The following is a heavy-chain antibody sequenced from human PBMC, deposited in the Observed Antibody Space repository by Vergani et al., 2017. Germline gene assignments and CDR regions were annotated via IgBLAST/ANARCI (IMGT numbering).Heavy chain of an antibody. J-gene: IGHJ4*02. V-gene: IGHV3-74*01. CDR2: INSDGSST. Sequence: EVQLVESGGGLVQPGGSLRLSCAASGFTFSSYWMHWVRQAPGKGLVWVSRINSDGSSTSYADSVKGRFTISRDNAKNTLYLQMNSLRAEDTAVYYCARDREITIFGEAPIDYWGQGTLVTVSS. CDR1: GFTFSSYW. D-gene: IGHD3-3*01. CDR3: ARDREITIFGEAPIDY.